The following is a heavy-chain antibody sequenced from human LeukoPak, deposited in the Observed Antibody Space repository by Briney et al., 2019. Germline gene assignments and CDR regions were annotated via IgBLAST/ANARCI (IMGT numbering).Heavy chain of an antibody. V-gene: IGHV5-51*01. Sequence: GESLKISCKGSGYSFTSYWIGWVRQMPGKGLEWMGIIYPGDSDTRYSPSFQGQVTISADESISTAYLQWSSLKASDTAMYYCARPSETGYYRGAFDIWGQGTMVTVSS. J-gene: IGHJ3*02. CDR1: GYSFTSYW. D-gene: IGHD3-9*01. CDR2: IYPGDSDT. CDR3: ARPSETGYYRGAFDI.